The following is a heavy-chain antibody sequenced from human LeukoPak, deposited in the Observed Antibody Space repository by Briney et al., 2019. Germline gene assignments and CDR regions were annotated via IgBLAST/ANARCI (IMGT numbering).Heavy chain of an antibody. Sequence: ASETLSLTCTVSGGSISSYFWSWIRQPAGKGLEWIGRIYASGNTNYNPSLKSRLTMSIDTSKNQFSLRLSSVTAADTAVYYCARGDPLVAARGLDYWGQGTLVTVSS. V-gene: IGHV4-4*07. CDR2: IYASGNT. CDR3: ARGDPLVAARGLDY. CDR1: GGSISSYF. D-gene: IGHD2-15*01. J-gene: IGHJ4*02.